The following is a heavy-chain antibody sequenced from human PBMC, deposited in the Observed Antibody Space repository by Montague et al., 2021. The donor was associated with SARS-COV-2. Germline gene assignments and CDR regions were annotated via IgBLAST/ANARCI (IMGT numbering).Heavy chain of an antibody. J-gene: IGHJ6*02. Sequence: SETLSLTCTVSDGSISSPNWWSWFLHPPGERLEWIVEIYYARDTNYNPSLNSRVTIFIDKSKNHFSLQLSSVTAADTAVYYCSRGGTYHCGLVVWGQGTTVAVSS. CDR1: DGSISSPNW. CDR2: IYYARDT. CDR3: SRGGTYHCGLVV. D-gene: IGHD3-16*01. V-gene: IGHV4-4*02.